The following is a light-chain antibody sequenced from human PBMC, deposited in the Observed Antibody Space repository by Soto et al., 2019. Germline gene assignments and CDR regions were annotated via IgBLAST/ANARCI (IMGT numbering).Light chain of an antibody. CDR1: QSVNTF. Sequence: EVVLTQSPATLSLSPGERATLSCRASQSVNTFLAWYQQKPGQSPRLLIYDTSFRTTGVTTSFSGSVSGTGFSHPISSREPEDFAAYYYQQRSNGPLTFGGGTKLEIK. CDR2: DTS. V-gene: IGKV3-11*01. J-gene: IGKJ4*01. CDR3: QQRSNGPLT.